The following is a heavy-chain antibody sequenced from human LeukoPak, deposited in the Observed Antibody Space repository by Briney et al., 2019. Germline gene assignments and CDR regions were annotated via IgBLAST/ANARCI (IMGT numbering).Heavy chain of an antibody. V-gene: IGHV1-2*04. CDR3: ARDLPSAGIDY. CDR1: GYTFTSYY. Sequence: GASVKVSCKASGYTFTSYYMHWVRQAPGQGLEWMGWINPNSGGTNYAQKFQGWVTMTRDTSISTAYMELSRLRSDDTAVYYCARDLPSAGIDYWGQGTLVTVSS. CDR2: INPNSGGT. D-gene: IGHD6-19*01. J-gene: IGHJ4*02.